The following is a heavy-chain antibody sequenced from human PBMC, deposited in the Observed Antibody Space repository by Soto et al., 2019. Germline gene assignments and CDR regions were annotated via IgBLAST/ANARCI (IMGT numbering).Heavy chain of an antibody. Sequence: GGSLRLSCAASGFPFSSYSMNWVRQAPGKGLEWVSSISSSSSYIYYADSVKGRFTISRDNAKNSLYLQMNSLRAEDTAVYYCARGYGSGPDYYYYMDVWGKGTTVTVSS. D-gene: IGHD3-10*01. J-gene: IGHJ6*03. CDR3: ARGYGSGPDYYYYMDV. CDR1: GFPFSSYS. CDR2: ISSSSSYI. V-gene: IGHV3-21*01.